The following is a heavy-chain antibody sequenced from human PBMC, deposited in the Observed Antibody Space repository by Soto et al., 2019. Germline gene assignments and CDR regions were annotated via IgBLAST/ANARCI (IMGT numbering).Heavy chain of an antibody. CDR3: ARERRITMVISGMDV. Sequence: EASVKVSCKASGYTFTSYYMHWVRQAPGQGLEWMGIINPSGGSTSYAQKFQGRVTMTRDTSTSTVYMELSSLRSEDTAVYYCARERRITMVISGMDVWGQGTTVTVSS. CDR2: INPSGGST. J-gene: IGHJ6*02. CDR1: GYTFTSYY. V-gene: IGHV1-46*01. D-gene: IGHD3-10*01.